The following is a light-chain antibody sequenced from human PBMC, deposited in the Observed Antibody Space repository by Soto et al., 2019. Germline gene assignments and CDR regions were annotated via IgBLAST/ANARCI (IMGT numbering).Light chain of an antibody. CDR1: SSDVGGYNY. CDR3: CSYAGSRTVYV. CDR2: EVS. V-gene: IGLV2-14*01. J-gene: IGLJ1*01. Sequence: QSALTQPASVSGSPGQSITISCTGTSSDVGGYNYVSWYQQHPGKAPKLMIYEVSNRPSGVSNRFSGSKSGNTASLTVSGLQAEDEADYYCCSYAGSRTVYVFGTGTKV.